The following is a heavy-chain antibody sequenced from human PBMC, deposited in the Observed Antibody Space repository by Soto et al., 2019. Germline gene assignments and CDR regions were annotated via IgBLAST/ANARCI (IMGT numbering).Heavy chain of an antibody. J-gene: IGHJ2*01. CDR2: ISDISGGT. D-gene: IGHD3-10*01. CDR3: AKALYVYGLSYWYFDL. CDR1: GFTLRNYA. V-gene: IGHV3-23*01. Sequence: EVQLLESGGGLVQPEGSLRLSCAASGFTLRNYAMCWVRQAPGKGLDWVSTISDISGGTYYAVSVKGRFTISRDNSKNALYLQMNSPRAEDTVVYYCAKALYVYGLSYWYFDLWGRGTLVTVSS.